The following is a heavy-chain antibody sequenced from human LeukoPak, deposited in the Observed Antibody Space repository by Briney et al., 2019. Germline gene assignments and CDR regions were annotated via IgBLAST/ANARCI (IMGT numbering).Heavy chain of an antibody. J-gene: IGHJ5*02. CDR1: GFTFSSYA. V-gene: IGHV3-23*01. D-gene: IGHD3-22*01. CDR3: AKAVYDSSGYYSYWFDP. CDR2: ISGSGGST. Sequence: GGSLGLSCAASGFTFSSYAMSWVRQAPGKGLEWVSAISGSGGSTYYADSVKGRFTISRDNSKNTLYLQMNSLRAEGTAVYYCAKAVYDSSGYYSYWFDPWGQGTLVTVSS.